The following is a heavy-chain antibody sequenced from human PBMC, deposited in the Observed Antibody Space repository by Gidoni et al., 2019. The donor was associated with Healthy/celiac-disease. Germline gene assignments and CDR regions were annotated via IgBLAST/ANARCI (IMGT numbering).Heavy chain of an antibody. D-gene: IGHD3-10*01. V-gene: IGHV1-2*02. J-gene: IGHJ4*02. Sequence: QVQLVQSGAEVKKPGASVKASCKASGYTSTAYNMHWVRQAPGQGLEWMGWINPNSGGTNYAQKFQGRVTMTRDTSISTAYMELSRLRSDDTAVYYCATEESGSGSYYNSPAYFDYWGQGTLVTVSS. CDR2: INPNSGGT. CDR3: ATEESGSGSYYNSPAYFDY. CDR1: GYTSTAYN.